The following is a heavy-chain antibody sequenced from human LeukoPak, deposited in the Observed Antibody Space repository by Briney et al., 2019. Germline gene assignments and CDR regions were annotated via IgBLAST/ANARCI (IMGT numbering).Heavy chain of an antibody. J-gene: IGHJ4*02. V-gene: IGHV3-7*01. D-gene: IGHD1-20*01. CDR2: IKQDGSEK. Sequence: GGSLRLSCAASGFTFRSYWMSWVRQAPGKGLEWVANIKQDGSEKYYVDSVKGRFTISRDNAKNSLYLQMDSLRAEDTAVYYCAGYITGTTPRDDYWGQGTLVTVSS. CDR1: GFTFRSYW. CDR3: AGYITGTTPRDDY.